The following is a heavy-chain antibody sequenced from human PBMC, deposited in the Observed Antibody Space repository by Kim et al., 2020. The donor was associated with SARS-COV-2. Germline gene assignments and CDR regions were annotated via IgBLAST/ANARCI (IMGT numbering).Heavy chain of an antibody. D-gene: IGHD3-22*01. CDR3: AKDGSGYGYYYYGMDV. J-gene: IGHJ6*02. Sequence: SVKGRFTISRDNSKNTLYLQMNSLRAEDTAVYYCAKDGSGYGYYYYGMDVWGQGTTVTVSS. V-gene: IGHV3-30*02.